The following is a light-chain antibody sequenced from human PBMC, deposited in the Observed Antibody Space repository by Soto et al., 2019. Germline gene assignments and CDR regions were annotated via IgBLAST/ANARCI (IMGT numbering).Light chain of an antibody. CDR1: SSDVGGYNY. J-gene: IGLJ1*01. Sequence: LTQPASVSWSPGQSITISCTGTSSDVGGYNYVSWYQQQSGKAPKLMIHEVSNRPSGVSNRFSGSKSGNTASLTISGLQAEDEADYYCSSYTSSRAYVFGIGTKVTVL. CDR3: SSYTSSRAYV. CDR2: EVS. V-gene: IGLV2-14*01.